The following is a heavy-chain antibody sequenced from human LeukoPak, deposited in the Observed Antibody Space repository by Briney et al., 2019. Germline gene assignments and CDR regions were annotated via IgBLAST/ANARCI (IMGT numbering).Heavy chain of an antibody. J-gene: IGHJ5*02. V-gene: IGHV4-38-2*02. CDR1: GYSINSHYC. Sequence: SETLSLTCSVSGYSINSHYCWGWIRQPPGKGLEWIGNVCHSGSSFYNPSLKSRLAISLDTSKNDFSLKLTSLTAADTAVYYCVRVCCYFNSGSSPNWLDPWGQGTLVTVFS. CDR3: VRVCCYFNSGSSPNWLDP. CDR2: VCHSGSS. D-gene: IGHD3-10*01.